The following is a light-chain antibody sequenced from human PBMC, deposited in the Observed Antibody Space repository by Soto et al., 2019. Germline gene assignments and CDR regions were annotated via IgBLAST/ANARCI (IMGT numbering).Light chain of an antibody. J-gene: IGKJ1*01. V-gene: IGKV3-15*01. CDR2: GAS. Sequence: ETVMTQSPATLSVSPGERATLSCRASQSVRDSLSWYQQRPGQAPRLLIYGASTRATGIPARFSGSGSETEFTLTISSLQSEDCAVYFCQQYDTWPRTFGQGTKVEIK. CDR3: QQYDTWPRT. CDR1: QSVRDS.